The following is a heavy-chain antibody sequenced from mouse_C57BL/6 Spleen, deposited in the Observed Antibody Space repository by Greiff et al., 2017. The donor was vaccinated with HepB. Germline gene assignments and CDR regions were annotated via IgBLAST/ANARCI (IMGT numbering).Heavy chain of an antibody. V-gene: IGHV1-82*01. J-gene: IGHJ4*01. D-gene: IGHD1-1*01. CDR3: AREAVITTVVDYAMDY. CDR1: GYAFSSSW. CDR2: IYPGDGDT. Sequence: QVQLQQSGPELVKPGASVKISCKASGYAFSSSWMNWVKQRPGKGLEWIGRIYPGDGDTNYNGKFKGKATLTADKSSSTAYMQLSSLTSEDSAVYFCAREAVITTVVDYAMDYWGQGTSVTVSS.